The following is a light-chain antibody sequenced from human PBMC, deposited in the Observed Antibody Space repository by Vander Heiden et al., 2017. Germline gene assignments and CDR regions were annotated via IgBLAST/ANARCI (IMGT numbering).Light chain of an antibody. CDR2: EGS. CDR3: CSYAGSSTWV. J-gene: IGLJ3*02. CDR1: SRDVGSYNL. Sequence: SALTPPASVSGSPGQSITISCTGTSRDVGSYNLVSWYQRHPGKAPKLMIYEGSKRPSGVPNRFSGSKSGNTASLTISGRQAEDEADYYCCSYAGSSTWVFGGGTKLTVL. V-gene: IGLV2-23*01.